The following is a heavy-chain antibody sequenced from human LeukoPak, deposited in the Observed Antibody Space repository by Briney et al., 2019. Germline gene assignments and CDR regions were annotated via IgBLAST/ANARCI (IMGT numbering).Heavy chain of an antibody. CDR2: ISGSGGST. D-gene: IGHD2-8*01. CDR1: GFTFSSYA. J-gene: IGHJ5*02. CDR3: AKGHTPAKWILIPNNWFDP. V-gene: IGHV3-23*01. Sequence: PGGSLRLSCAASGFTFSSYAMSWVRQAPGKGLEWVSAISGSGGSTYYADPVKGRFTISRDNSKNTLYLQMNSLRAEDTAVYYCAKGHTPAKWILIPNNWFDPWGQGTLVTVSS.